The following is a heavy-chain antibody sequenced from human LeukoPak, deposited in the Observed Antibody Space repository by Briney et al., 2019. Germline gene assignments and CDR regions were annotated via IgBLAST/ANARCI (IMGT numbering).Heavy chain of an antibody. J-gene: IGHJ4*02. CDR1: GLTVSNNC. V-gene: IGHV3-23*01. Sequence: GGSLRLSCVPSGLTVSNNCMSWVRQAPGKGLEWVSAISGSGGSTYYADSVKGRFSISRDNSKNTLYLQMNSLRAEDTAVYYCAKAELVGAAGAVGYWGQGTLVTVSS. CDR2: ISGSGGST. D-gene: IGHD2-15*01. CDR3: AKAELVGAAGAVGY.